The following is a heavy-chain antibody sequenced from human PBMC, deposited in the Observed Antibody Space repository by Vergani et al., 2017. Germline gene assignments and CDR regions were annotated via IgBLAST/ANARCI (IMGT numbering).Heavy chain of an antibody. CDR1: GFTFSNFA. CDR3: AXDLVGDYYYGMDV. D-gene: IGHD1-26*01. V-gene: IGHV3-23*01. J-gene: IGHJ6*02. Sequence: EVQLLESGGGLIQPGGSLRLSCAASGFTFSNFAMNWVRQAPGKGLEGVSTIRGSGSDTYYTDSVKGRFTVARDNSKNTLYLQMNSLRVEDTAIYYCAXDLVGDYYYGMDVWGQGTTVTVS. CDR2: IRGSGSDT.